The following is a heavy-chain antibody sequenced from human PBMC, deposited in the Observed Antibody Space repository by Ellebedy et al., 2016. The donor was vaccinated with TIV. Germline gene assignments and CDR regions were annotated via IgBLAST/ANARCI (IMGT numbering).Heavy chain of an antibody. V-gene: IGHV4-34*01. J-gene: IGHJ6*02. Sequence: MPSETLSLTCTVSGGSISSYYWSWILQPPGKGLEWIGEINHSGSTNYNTSLKSRVTISVDTSKNQFSLKLSSVTAADTAVYYCARSHSWDDYSNTRYYYDGMDVWGQGTTVTVSS. CDR3: ARSHSWDDYSNTRYYYDGMDV. CDR2: INHSGST. D-gene: IGHD4-11*01. CDR1: GGSISSYY.